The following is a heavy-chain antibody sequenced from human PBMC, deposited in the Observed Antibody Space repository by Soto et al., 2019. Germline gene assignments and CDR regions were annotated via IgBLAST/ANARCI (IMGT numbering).Heavy chain of an antibody. V-gene: IGHV3-48*01. J-gene: IGHJ4*02. CDR3: ARDLPGGIPDY. CDR1: GFTLSRYS. D-gene: IGHD6-13*01. CDR2: ISRSSSTI. Sequence: EVQLVESGGGLVQPGGSLRLCSVASGFTLSRYSMNWVRQAPGKGLEWVSYISRSSSTIYYADSVKGRFTISRDNAENSLYLQMNSLRAEDTAVYYCARDLPGGIPDYWGQGTRVTVSS.